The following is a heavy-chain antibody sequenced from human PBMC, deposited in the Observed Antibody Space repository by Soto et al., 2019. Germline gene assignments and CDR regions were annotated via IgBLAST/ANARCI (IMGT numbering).Heavy chain of an antibody. Sequence: ASVKVSCKASGYTFTGYYMHWVRQAPGQGLEWMGWISAYNGNTNYAQKLQGRVTMTTDTSTSTAYMELRSLRSDDTAVYYCARAENLGDFWSGHWFDPWGQGTQVTVSS. V-gene: IGHV1-18*04. CDR2: ISAYNGNT. J-gene: IGHJ5*02. CDR3: ARAENLGDFWSGHWFDP. CDR1: GYTFTGYY. D-gene: IGHD3-3*01.